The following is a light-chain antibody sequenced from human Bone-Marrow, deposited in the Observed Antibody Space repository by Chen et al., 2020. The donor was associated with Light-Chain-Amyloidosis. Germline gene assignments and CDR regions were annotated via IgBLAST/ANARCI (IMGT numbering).Light chain of an antibody. CDR1: QSVRSY. J-gene: IGKJ4*01. Sequence: EIVLTQSPATLSLSPGDRATLSCRASQSVRSYLAWYQQKPGQAPRLLIYDASNRATGTPARFSGSGSGTDCTLTSSSLEPEDFAVYYCHQRSAWPLTFGGGTKVEIK. V-gene: IGKV3-11*01. CDR2: DAS. CDR3: HQRSAWPLT.